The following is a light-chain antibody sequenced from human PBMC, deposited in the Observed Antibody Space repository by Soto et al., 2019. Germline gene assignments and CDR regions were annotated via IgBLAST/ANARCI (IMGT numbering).Light chain of an antibody. V-gene: IGKV3-11*01. Sequence: EVVLTQSPATLSLSPGETATLSCRASQSVSRDLAWYQQTPGQAPRLLIYDTSNRATGIPARFSGSGSGTDFTLTISSLEPEDFALYFCQQRSDWPQITFGHGTRLEIK. CDR2: DTS. CDR3: QQRSDWPQIT. CDR1: QSVSRD. J-gene: IGKJ5*01.